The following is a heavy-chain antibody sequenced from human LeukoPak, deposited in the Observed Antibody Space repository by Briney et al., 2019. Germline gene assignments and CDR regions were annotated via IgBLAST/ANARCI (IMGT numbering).Heavy chain of an antibody. CDR3: ARVSSSGSIYYYYGMDV. J-gene: IGHJ6*02. CDR2: ISSSSSYI. V-gene: IGHV3-21*01. D-gene: IGHD6-19*01. Sequence: GGSLRLSCAASGFTFSSYSMNWVRQAPGKGLEWVSSISSSSSYIYYADSVKGRFTISRDNAKNSLYLQMNSLRAEDTAVYYCARVSSSGSIYYYYGMDVWGQGTTVTVSS. CDR1: GFTFSSYS.